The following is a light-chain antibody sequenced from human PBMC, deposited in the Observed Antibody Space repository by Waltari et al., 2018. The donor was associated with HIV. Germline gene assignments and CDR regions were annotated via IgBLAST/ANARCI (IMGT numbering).Light chain of an antibody. CDR2: WAS. CDR3: QQAYTIPPT. Sequence: DIVMTQSPESLAVSLGERATIQCQSSQNVFYSSNNKNYLICYQQKPGQPPKLIIYWASSRQSGVPDRFSGSGSGTDFTLTISSLQAEDVAVYFCQQAYTIPPTFGGGTKVEIK. V-gene: IGKV4-1*01. J-gene: IGKJ4*01. CDR1: QNVFYSSNNKNY.